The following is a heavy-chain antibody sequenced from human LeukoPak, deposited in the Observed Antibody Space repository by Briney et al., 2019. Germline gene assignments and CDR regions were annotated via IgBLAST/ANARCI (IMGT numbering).Heavy chain of an antibody. V-gene: IGHV4-4*02. Sequence: SGTLSLTCGVSSGSISSGIWWSWVRQPPGKGLEWIGEIYHSGSTNYNPSLKSRVTISVDTSKNQFSLKLSSVTAADTVVYYCARGMHYGVRAYWDYMDVWGKGTTVTVSS. CDR1: SGSISSGIW. CDR3: ARGMHYGVRAYWDYMDV. D-gene: IGHD3-10*01. J-gene: IGHJ6*03. CDR2: IYHSGST.